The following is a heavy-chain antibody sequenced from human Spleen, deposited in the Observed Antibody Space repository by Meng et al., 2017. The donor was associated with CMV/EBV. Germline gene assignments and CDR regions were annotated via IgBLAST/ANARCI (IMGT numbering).Heavy chain of an antibody. CDR3: ATSGVGLIIYYFDY. CDR2: VIPVLGEA. Sequence: SVKVSCKASGGTFSNYAISWVRQAPGQGLEWVGRVIPVLGEANYAQKFQGRVTITADKSTSTAYMELSSLRSEDTAVYFCATSGVGLIIYYFDYWGQGTLVTVSS. V-gene: IGHV1-69*04. J-gene: IGHJ4*02. CDR1: GGTFSNYA. D-gene: IGHD3/OR15-3a*01.